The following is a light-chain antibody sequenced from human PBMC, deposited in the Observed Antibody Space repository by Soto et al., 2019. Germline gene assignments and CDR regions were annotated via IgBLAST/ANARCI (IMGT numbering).Light chain of an antibody. CDR1: ETISRS. CDR2: AAS. CDR3: QQTHSVPLT. V-gene: IGKV1-39*01. J-gene: IGKJ5*01. Sequence: DIQMTQSPSSLSASLGDRVTITCRASETISRSLNWFQQKPGKAPKLLIYAASILQNEVPSRFSGSGSGTDFTLSITSLQFEDFATYYCQQTHSVPLTFGQGTRLENK.